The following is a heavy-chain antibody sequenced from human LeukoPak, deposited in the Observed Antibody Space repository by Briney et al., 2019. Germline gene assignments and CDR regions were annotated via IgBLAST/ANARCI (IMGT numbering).Heavy chain of an antibody. CDR3: ARHAPYDYVWGSYRQVPDY. CDR1: GYIFTSYW. CDR2: IYPGDSDT. D-gene: IGHD3-16*02. V-gene: IGHV5-51*01. J-gene: IGHJ4*02. Sequence: GESLKISCQGSGYIFTSYWIGWVRPMPGKGLEWMGIIYPGDSDTRYSPSFQGQVTISADKSISTAYLQWSSLKASDTAMYYCARHAPYDYVWGSYRQVPDYWGQGTLVTVSS.